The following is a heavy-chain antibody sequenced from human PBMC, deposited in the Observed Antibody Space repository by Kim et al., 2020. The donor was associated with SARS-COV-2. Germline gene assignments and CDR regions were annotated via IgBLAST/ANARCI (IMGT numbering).Heavy chain of an antibody. CDR3: ARRRYDSSGYYFHFDY. J-gene: IGHJ4*02. D-gene: IGHD3-22*01. CDR2: IYPGDSDT. Sequence: GESLKISCKGSGYSFTSYWIGWVRQMPGKGLEWMGIIYPGDSDTRYSPSFQGQVTISADKSISTAYLQWSSLKASDTAMYYCARRRYDSSGYYFHFDYWGQGTLVTVSS. V-gene: IGHV5-51*01. CDR1: GYSFTSYW.